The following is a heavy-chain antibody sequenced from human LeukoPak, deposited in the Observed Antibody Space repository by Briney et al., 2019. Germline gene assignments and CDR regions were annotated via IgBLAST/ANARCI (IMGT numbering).Heavy chain of an antibody. Sequence: GESLKISCKGSGYSFTTYYIGWVRQMPGKGLEWMGIIYPGDSDTRYSPSFQGQVTISADKSISTAYLQWSSLKASDTAMYYCASPGNYYYDSSGYWDDAFDIWGQGTMVTVSS. V-gene: IGHV5-51*01. J-gene: IGHJ3*02. D-gene: IGHD3-22*01. CDR1: GYSFTTYY. CDR3: ASPGNYYYDSSGYWDDAFDI. CDR2: IYPGDSDT.